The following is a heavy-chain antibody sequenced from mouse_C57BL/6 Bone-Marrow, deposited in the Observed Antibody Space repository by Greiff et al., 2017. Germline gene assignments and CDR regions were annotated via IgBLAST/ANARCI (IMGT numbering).Heavy chain of an antibody. CDR1: GYAFTNYL. CDR3: ARGHSNGWGAWFAY. Sequence: QVQLKQSGAELVRPGPSVKVSCKASGYAFTNYLLEWVKQRPGQGLEWIGVINPGSGGTNYNEKFKGKATLTADKSSSTAYMQLSSLTSEDSAVDFCARGHSNGWGAWFAYWGQGTLGTVAA. J-gene: IGHJ3*01. V-gene: IGHV1-54*01. CDR2: INPGSGGT. D-gene: IGHD2-5*01.